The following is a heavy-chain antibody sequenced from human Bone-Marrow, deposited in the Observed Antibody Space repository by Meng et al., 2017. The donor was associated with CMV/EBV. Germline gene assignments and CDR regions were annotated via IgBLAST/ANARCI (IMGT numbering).Heavy chain of an antibody. J-gene: IGHJ4*02. CDR3: SRGGGMYPFDY. CDR1: GGSFSGYY. D-gene: IGHD3-16*01. Sequence: SETLSLTCAVYGGSFSGYYWSWIRQPPGKGLEWIGEINHSGSTNYNPSLKSRVTISIDKSKNHFSLRLSSVTAADTAVYYCSRGGGMYPFDYWGQGILVTVSS. V-gene: IGHV4-34*01. CDR2: INHSGST.